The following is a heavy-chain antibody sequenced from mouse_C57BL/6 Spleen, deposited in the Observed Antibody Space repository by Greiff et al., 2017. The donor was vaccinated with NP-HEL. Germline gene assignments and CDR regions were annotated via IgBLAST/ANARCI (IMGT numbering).Heavy chain of an antibody. V-gene: IGHV1-80*01. CDR2: IYPGDGDT. CDR3: ARSPSITTVVDAYYFDY. J-gene: IGHJ2*01. Sequence: QVQLKESGAELVKPGASVKISCKASGYAFCSYWMNWVKQRPGKGLEWIGQIYPGDGDTNYNGKFKGKATLTADKSSSTAYMQLSSLTSEDSAVYFCARSPSITTVVDAYYFDYWGQGTTLTVSS. D-gene: IGHD1-1*01. CDR1: GYAFCSYW.